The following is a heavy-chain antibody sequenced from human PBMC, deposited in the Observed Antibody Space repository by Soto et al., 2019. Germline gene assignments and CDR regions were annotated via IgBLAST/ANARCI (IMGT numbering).Heavy chain of an antibody. V-gene: IGHV3-21*01. CDR1: GFTFSSYS. Sequence: GGSLRLSCAASGFTFSSYSMNWVRQAPGKGLEWVSSISSSSSYIYYADSVKGRFTISRDNAKNSLYLQMNSLRAEDTAVYYCARDSLSASWFGEFNTYNWFDPWGQGTLVTVSS. CDR2: ISSSSSYI. D-gene: IGHD3-10*01. CDR3: ARDSLSASWFGEFNTYNWFDP. J-gene: IGHJ5*01.